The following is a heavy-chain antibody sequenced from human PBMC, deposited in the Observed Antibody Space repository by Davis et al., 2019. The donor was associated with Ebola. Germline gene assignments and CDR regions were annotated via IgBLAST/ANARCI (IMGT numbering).Heavy chain of an antibody. V-gene: IGHV1-2*06. D-gene: IGHD3-10*01. CDR3: ARGDKYGLEY. J-gene: IGHJ4*02. Sequence: ASVKVSCKASGGAFSTSTISWVRQAPGQGLEWMGRIIPNSGGTNYAQKFQGRVTMTRDTSISTAYMELSTLRSDDTAVYYCARGDKYGLEYWGQGTLVPVSS. CDR1: GGAFSTST. CDR2: IIPNSGGT.